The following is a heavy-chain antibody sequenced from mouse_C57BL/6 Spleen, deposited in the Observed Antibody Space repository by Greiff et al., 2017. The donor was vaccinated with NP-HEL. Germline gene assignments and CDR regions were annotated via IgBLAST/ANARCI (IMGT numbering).Heavy chain of an antibody. CDR1: GYTFTEYT. J-gene: IGHJ1*03. Sequence: VKLMESGAELVKPGASVKLSCKASGYTFTEYTIHWVKQRSGQGLEWIGWFYPGSGSIKYNEKFKDKATLTADKSSSTVYMELSRLTSEDSAVYFCARHEEPLYYGSSPWYFDVWGTGTTVTVSS. D-gene: IGHD1-1*01. CDR3: ARHEEPLYYGSSPWYFDV. V-gene: IGHV1-62-2*01. CDR2: FYPGSGSI.